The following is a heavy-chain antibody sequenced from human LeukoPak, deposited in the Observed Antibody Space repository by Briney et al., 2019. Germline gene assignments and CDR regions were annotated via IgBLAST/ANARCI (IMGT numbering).Heavy chain of an antibody. CDR1: GGTFSSYA. CDR2: IIPIFGTA. V-gene: IGHV1-69*05. CDR3: ARSRKERLLYYYYMDV. J-gene: IGHJ6*03. Sequence: ASVKVSCKASGGTFSSYAISWVRQAPGQGLELMGGIIPIFGTANYAQKFQGRVTITTDESTSTAYMELSSLRSEDTAVYYCARSRKERLLYYYYMDVWGKGTTVTVSS. D-gene: IGHD1-1*01.